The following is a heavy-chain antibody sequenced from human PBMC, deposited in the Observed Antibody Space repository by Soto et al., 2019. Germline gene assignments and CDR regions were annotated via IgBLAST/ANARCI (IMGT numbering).Heavy chain of an antibody. CDR3: ARGRVLLWFGTHFDY. CDR1: GGSFSGYY. D-gene: IGHD3-10*01. V-gene: IGHV4-34*01. J-gene: IGHJ4*02. CDR2: INHSGST. Sequence: QVQLQQWGAGLLKPSETLSLTCAVYGGSFSGYYWSWIRQPPGKGLEWIGEINHSGSTNYNPSLKSRVTISVDTSKNQFSLKLSSVTAADTAVYYCARGRVLLWFGTHFDYRGQGTLVTVSS.